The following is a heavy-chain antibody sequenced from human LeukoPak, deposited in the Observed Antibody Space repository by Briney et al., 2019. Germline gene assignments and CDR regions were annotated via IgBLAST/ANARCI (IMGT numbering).Heavy chain of an antibody. CDR2: ISYDGSIN. V-gene: IGHV3-30-3*01. CDR3: ARDRRYCGGGSCYFDYFFDN. D-gene: IGHD2-15*01. J-gene: IGHJ4*02. CDR1: GFSFNSYA. Sequence: GGSLRLSCAASGFSFNSYAVHWVRQAPGKGLEWVAVISYDGSINFYAASVKGRFTISRDNSKNTLYLQMNSLRTEDTALYFCARDRRYCGGGSCYFDYFFDNWGQGTLVTVSS.